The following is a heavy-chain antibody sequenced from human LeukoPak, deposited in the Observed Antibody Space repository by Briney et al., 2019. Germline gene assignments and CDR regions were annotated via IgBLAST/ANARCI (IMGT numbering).Heavy chain of an antibody. Sequence: SETLSLTCAVYGGSFSGYYWSWIRQPPGKGLEWIGEINHSGSTNYNPSLKSRVTISVDTSKNQFSLKLSSVTAADTAVYYCARDNTPKGITIFGVVINKYHYYGMDVWGQGTTVTVSS. CDR3: ARDNTPKGITIFGVVINKYHYYGMDV. D-gene: IGHD3-3*01. CDR1: GGSFSGYY. CDR2: INHSGST. J-gene: IGHJ6*02. V-gene: IGHV4-34*01.